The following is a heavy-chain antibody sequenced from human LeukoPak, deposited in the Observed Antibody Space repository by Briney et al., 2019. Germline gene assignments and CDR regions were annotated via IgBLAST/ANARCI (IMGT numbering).Heavy chain of an antibody. V-gene: IGHV3-30*18. CDR2: ISYDGSNK. D-gene: IGHD6-19*01. CDR3: AKDLSEQWLVGFDY. CDR1: GFTFSSYG. Sequence: TGGALRLSCAASGFTFSSYGMHWVRQAPGKGLEWVAVISYDGSNKYYADSVKGRFTISRDNSKNTLYLQMNSLRAEDTAVYYCAKDLSEQWLVGFDYWGQGTLVTVSS. J-gene: IGHJ4*02.